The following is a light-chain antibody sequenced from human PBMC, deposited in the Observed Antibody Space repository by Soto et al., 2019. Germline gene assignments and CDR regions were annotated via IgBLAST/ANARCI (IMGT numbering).Light chain of an antibody. CDR2: GAS. CDR1: QSVGGNY. CDR3: QQYGNSPMT. J-gene: IGKJ1*01. V-gene: IGKV3-20*01. Sequence: ETVLTQSPDTLSLSPGERATLSCRASQSVGGNYLAWYQQKPGQAPRLLIFGASSRATGIADRFSGSGSGTDFTLTISRLEPEDFAVYYCQQYGNSPMTFGQGTKVEIK.